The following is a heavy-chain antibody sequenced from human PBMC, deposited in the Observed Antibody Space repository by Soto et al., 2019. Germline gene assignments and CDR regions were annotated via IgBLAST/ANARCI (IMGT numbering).Heavy chain of an antibody. J-gene: IGHJ6*02. Sequence: SQTLSLTCAISGDSVSSKIAAWNWIRQSPSRGLEWLGRTYYRSKWNNNYAVSVKSRITINPDTSKNQFSLQVNSVTPEDTAVYFCARGHAGTMDVWGQGTTVTVSS. CDR2: TYYRSKWNN. CDR1: GDSVSSKIAA. V-gene: IGHV6-1*01. D-gene: IGHD1-1*01. CDR3: ARGHAGTMDV.